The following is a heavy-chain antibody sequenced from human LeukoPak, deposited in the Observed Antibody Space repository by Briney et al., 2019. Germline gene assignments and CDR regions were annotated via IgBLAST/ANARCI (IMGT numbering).Heavy chain of an antibody. J-gene: IGHJ4*02. CDR2: INPSGGST. CDR1: GYTFTSYY. D-gene: IGHD2-2*01. V-gene: IGHV1-46*01. Sequence: ASVKVSCKASGYTFTSYYMHWVRQAPGQGLEWMGIINPSGGSTSYAQKFQGRVTMTRDTSISTAYMELSRLRSDDTAVYYCARSSPLGVPAAMIIVYWGQGTLVTVSS. CDR3: ARSSPLGVPAAMIIVY.